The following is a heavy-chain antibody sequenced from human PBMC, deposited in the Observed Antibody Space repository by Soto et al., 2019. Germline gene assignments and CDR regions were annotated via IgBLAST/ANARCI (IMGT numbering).Heavy chain of an antibody. CDR3: ARRDSSSSSYYYYYGMDV. CDR2: INPNSGGT. J-gene: IGHJ6*02. CDR1: GYTFTGYY. D-gene: IGHD6-6*01. Sequence: QVQLVQSGAEVKKPGASVKVSCKASGYTFTGYYMHWVRQAPGQGLEWMGWINPNSGGTNYAQKFQGRDTMTRDTSIRTAYMELSRLRSDDTAVYYCARRDSSSSSYYYYYGMDVWGPGTTVNFSS. V-gene: IGHV1-2*02.